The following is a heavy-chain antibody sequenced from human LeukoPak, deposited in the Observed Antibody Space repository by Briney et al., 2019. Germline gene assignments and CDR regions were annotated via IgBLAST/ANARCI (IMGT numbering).Heavy chain of an antibody. D-gene: IGHD3-3*01. V-gene: IGHV3-21*01. CDR2: ISSSSSYI. CDR1: GFTFSSSA. J-gene: IGHJ6*02. Sequence: GGSLRLSCAASGFTFSSSAMSWVRQAPGKGLEWVSSISSSSSYIYYADSVKGRFTISRDNAKNSLYLQMNSLRVEDTAVYYCARAVNDFWSGNVYGMDVWGQGTTVTVSS. CDR3: ARAVNDFWSGNVYGMDV.